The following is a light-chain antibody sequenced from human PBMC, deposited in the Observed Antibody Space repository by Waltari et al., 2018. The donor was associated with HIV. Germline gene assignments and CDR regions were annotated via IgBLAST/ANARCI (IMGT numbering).Light chain of an antibody. V-gene: IGLV2-23*02. CDR2: EVT. Sequence: QSALTQSASVSGSPGQSITISCTGNSSDVGAYTLVSWYQQHPGQVPKLLIYEVTKRPSGVSTSFSGSKSGNTASLTISGLQAEDEADYYCCSYAGSGLVFGGGTKLTVL. CDR1: SSDVGAYTL. J-gene: IGLJ3*02. CDR3: CSYAGSGLV.